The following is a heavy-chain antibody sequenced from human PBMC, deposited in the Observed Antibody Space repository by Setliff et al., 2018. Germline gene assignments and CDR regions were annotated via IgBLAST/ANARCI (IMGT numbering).Heavy chain of an antibody. D-gene: IGHD2-21*01. CDR3: ARGRNVVALLLDS. CDR2: IYHGGDT. V-gene: IGHV4-39*06. CDR1: DGSLSTYY. Sequence: SETLSLTCTVSDGSLSTYYWGWIRKPPGKGLEWVGKIYHGGDTYYNTSLKNQVTITVDTYKDQYPLKLISMTAADTAVYYCARGRNVVALLLDSWGQGTLVTVSS. J-gene: IGHJ4*02.